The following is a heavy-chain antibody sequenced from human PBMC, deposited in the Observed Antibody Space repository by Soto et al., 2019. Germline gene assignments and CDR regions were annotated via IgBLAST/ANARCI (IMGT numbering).Heavy chain of an antibody. CDR3: ARAVWGQLEVEDEYYFDY. CDR1: GFTFSSYW. D-gene: IGHD6-6*01. CDR2: IKQDGSEK. Sequence: GGSLRLSCAASGFTFSSYWMSWVRQAPGKGLEWVANIKQDGSEKYYVDSVKGRFTISRDNAKNSLYLQMNSLRAEDTAVYYCARAVWGQLEVEDEYYFDYWGQGTLVTVSS. V-gene: IGHV3-7*01. J-gene: IGHJ4*02.